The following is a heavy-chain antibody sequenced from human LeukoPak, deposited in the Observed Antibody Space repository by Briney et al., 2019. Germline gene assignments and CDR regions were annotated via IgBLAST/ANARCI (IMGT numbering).Heavy chain of an antibody. D-gene: IGHD3-10*01. CDR1: GYTFTSYG. CDR3: ARGIGITMVRGVIISYYMDV. Sequence: ASVKVSCKASGYTFTSYGISWVRQAPGQALEWMGWISGYNGNTNYAQQKLQGRVTMTTDTSTSTAYMELRSLRSDDTAVYYCARGIGITMVRGVIISYYMDVWGKGTTVTISS. V-gene: IGHV1-18*01. CDR2: ISGYNGNT. J-gene: IGHJ6*03.